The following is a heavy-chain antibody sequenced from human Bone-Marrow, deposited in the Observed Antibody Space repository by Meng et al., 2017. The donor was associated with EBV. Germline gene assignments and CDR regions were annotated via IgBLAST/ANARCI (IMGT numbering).Heavy chain of an antibody. D-gene: IGHD2-15*01. J-gene: IGHJ4*02. Sequence: QVHLQHCGAGLLKPSDTPSLTCAVNGCCFSGYCWIWSRQPPGKGLEWIGEINHSGSTNYNPSLKSLVTISVDTSKNQFSLKLSSVTAADTAVYYCARFAGEVAEPGGVDYWGQGTLVTVFS. CDR2: INHSGST. CDR1: GCCFSGYC. CDR3: ARFAGEVAEPGGVDY. V-gene: IGHV4-34*01.